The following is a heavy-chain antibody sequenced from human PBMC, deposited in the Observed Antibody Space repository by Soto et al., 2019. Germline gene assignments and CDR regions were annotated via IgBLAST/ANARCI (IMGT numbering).Heavy chain of an antibody. CDR3: ARPQRDIVATTGDYYYYMDV. Sequence: GESLKISCQGSGYSFTSYWIGWVRQMPGKGLEWMGIIYPGDSDTRYSPSFQGQVTISADKSISTAYLQWSSLKASDTAMYYCARPQRDIVATTGDYYYYMDVWGKGTTVTVSS. J-gene: IGHJ6*03. CDR1: GYSFTSYW. V-gene: IGHV5-51*01. D-gene: IGHD5-12*01. CDR2: IYPGDSDT.